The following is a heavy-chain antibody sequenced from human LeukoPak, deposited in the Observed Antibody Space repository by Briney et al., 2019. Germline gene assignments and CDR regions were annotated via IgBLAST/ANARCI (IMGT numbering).Heavy chain of an antibody. J-gene: IGHJ5*02. CDR3: ARGMRYCSGGSCYSPYNWFDP. CDR1: GGSFSGYY. V-gene: IGHV4-34*01. CDR2: INHSGST. Sequence: PSETLSLTCAVYGGSFSGYYGSWIRQPPGKGLEWIGEINHSGSTNYNPSLKSRVTISVDTSKNQFSLKLSSVTAADTAVYYCARGMRYCSGGSCYSPYNWFDPWGQGTLVTVSS. D-gene: IGHD2-15*01.